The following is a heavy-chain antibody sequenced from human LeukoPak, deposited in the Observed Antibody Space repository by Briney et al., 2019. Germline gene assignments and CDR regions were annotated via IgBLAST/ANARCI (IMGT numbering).Heavy chain of an antibody. CDR1: GFTFSDYS. J-gene: IGHJ4*02. Sequence: HPGGSLRLSCAASGFTFSDYSLTWVRQAPGKGLEWVSSISSTSSYIYYADSLKGRFTISRDNAKNSLCLQMNSLRAEDTAVYYCARTVTAGIYRGGYYFDYWGQGALVTVSS. D-gene: IGHD6-13*01. CDR3: ARTVTAGIYRGGYYFDY. V-gene: IGHV3-21*01. CDR2: ISSTSSYI.